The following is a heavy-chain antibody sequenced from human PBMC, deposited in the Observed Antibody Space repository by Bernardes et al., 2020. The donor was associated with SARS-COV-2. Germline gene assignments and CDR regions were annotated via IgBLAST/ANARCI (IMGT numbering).Heavy chain of an antibody. CDR2: IRSKANSYAT. Sequence: GGSLRLSCAASGFTFSASAMHWVRQASGKGLEWVGRIRSKANSYATAYGESVKGRFTISRDDSKNTAYLQMNSLKTEDTAVYYCFKQRSSGGDIWGQGTMVTVSS. CDR3: FKQRSSGGDI. D-gene: IGHD2-15*01. J-gene: IGHJ3*02. V-gene: IGHV3-73*01. CDR1: GFTFSASA.